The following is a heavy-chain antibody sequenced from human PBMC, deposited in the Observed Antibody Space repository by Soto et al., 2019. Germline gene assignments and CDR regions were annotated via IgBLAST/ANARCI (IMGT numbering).Heavy chain of an antibody. J-gene: IGHJ4*02. CDR2: INGDGGKI. Sequence: GGSLRLSCAASGFMFSAYWMSWVRQAPGKGLEWVANINGDGGKIYYVDSVKGRFTISRDNAKRSLYLQMNSLRAEDTAVYYCARDFYGGYTYGPGDYWGQGALVTVSS. CDR3: ARDFYGGYTYGPGDY. V-gene: IGHV3-7*01. CDR1: GFMFSAYW. D-gene: IGHD5-18*01.